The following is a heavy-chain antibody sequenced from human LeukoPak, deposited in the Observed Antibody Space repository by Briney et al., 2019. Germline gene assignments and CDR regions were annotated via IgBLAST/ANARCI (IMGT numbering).Heavy chain of an antibody. CDR2: INPNSGGT. CDR3: ARGYCSGGTCYLVENWFDP. CDR1: GYTFTGYY. J-gene: IGHJ5*02. Sequence: ASVKVSCKAPGYTFTGYYMYWVRQAPGQGLEWLGRINPNSGGTDYAQNFQGRVTMTRDTSVSTAYMELSRLRSVDTAVYYCARGYCSGGTCYLVENWFDPWGQGTLVTVFS. D-gene: IGHD2-15*01. V-gene: IGHV1-2*06.